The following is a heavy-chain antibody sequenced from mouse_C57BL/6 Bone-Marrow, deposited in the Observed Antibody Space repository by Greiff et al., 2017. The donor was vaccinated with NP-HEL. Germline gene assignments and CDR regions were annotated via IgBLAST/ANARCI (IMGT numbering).Heavy chain of an antibody. D-gene: IGHD3-3*01. J-gene: IGHJ2*01. V-gene: IGHV1-81*01. CDR1: GYTFTSYG. CDR3: ARLGGRYFDY. Sequence: VQGVESGAELARPGASVKLSCKASGYTFTSYGISWVKQRTGQGLEWIGEIYPRSGNTYYNEKFKGKATLTADKSSSTAYMELRSLTSEDSAVYFCARLGGRYFDYWGQGTTLTVSS. CDR2: IYPRSGNT.